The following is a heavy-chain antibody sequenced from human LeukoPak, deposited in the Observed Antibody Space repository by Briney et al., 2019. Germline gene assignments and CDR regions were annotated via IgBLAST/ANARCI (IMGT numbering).Heavy chain of an antibody. CDR1: GFTFSSYA. J-gene: IGHJ4*02. Sequence: GGSLRLSCAASGFTFSSYAMSWVRQALGRGLEWGSAIRGSGGSTYYADSVKGRFTISRDNSKNTLYLQMNSLRAEGTAVYYGAKCSIAAQRCFDYWGQGTLVTVSS. V-gene: IGHV3-23*01. CDR2: IRGSGGST. CDR3: AKCSIAAQRCFDY. D-gene: IGHD6-6*01.